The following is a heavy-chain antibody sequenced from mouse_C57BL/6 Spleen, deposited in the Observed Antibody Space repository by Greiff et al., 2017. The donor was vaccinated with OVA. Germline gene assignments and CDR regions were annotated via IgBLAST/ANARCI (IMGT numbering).Heavy chain of an antibody. CDR2: ISYDGSN. V-gene: IGHV3-6*01. D-gene: IGHD2-1*01. CDR3: ASLLSYYFDY. J-gene: IGHJ2*01. CDR1: GYSITSGYY. Sequence: EVHLVESGPGLVKPSQSLSLTCSVTGYSITSGYYWNWIRQFPGNKLEWMGYISYDGSNNYNPSLKNRISITRDTSKNQFFLKLNSVTTEDTATYYCASLLSYYFDYWGQGTTLTVSS.